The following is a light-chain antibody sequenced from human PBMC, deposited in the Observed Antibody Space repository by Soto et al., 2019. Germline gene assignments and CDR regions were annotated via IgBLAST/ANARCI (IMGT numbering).Light chain of an antibody. V-gene: IGLV2-8*01. CDR1: SSDIGGFNY. Sequence: QSALTQPPSASGSPGQAVTISCTGTSSDIGGFNYVSWYQQHPGKAPKLMIYEVNKRPSGVPDRFSGSKSGNTASLTVSGLQAEDEADYYCSSHAGSSKVFGTGTKFTVL. CDR3: SSHAGSSKV. J-gene: IGLJ1*01. CDR2: EVN.